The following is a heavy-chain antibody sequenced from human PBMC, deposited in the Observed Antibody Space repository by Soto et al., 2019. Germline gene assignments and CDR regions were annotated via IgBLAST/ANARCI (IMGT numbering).Heavy chain of an antibody. CDR1: GFTFMSYA. CDR3: AKGPQQMAPQNWLEY. J-gene: IGHJ5*01. D-gene: IGHD1-1*01. V-gene: IGHV3-23*01. CDR2: ISGGSVSST. Sequence: EVQLLESGGDSVHPGGSLRLSCAVSGFTFMSYAMSWVRQAPGKGLEWVSGISGGSVSSTFYADSVKGRFTSSRDNSKDTLSLQMNSLRAKDTAMYYCAKGPQQMAPQNWLEYWGPGPLVNVSS.